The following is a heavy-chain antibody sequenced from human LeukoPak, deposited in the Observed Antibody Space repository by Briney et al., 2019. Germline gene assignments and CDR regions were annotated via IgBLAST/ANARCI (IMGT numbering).Heavy chain of an antibody. J-gene: IGHJ4*02. V-gene: IGHV4-59*01. Sequence: SETLSLTCTVSGGSISSYYWSWIRQPPGKGLEWIGYIYYSGSTNYNPSPKSRVTISVDTSKNQFSLKLSSVTAADTAVYYCARARPRLYYFDYWGQGTLVTVSS. CDR1: GGSISSYY. CDR2: IYYSGST. CDR3: ARARPRLYYFDY. D-gene: IGHD2-15*01.